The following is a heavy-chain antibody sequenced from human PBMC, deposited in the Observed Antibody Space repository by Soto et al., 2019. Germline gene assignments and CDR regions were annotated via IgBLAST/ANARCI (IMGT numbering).Heavy chain of an antibody. CDR1: GGNSINLGCS. Sequence: SLPIRLPNTVAGGNSINLGCSWSWFRQPPGKGLEWIGYIYHNRNTYYNPSLKSRVTISVDRSKNQFSLKLSSVTAADTAMYYCARVPSPWGQGTLVTVSS. CDR2: IYHNRNT. J-gene: IGHJ5*02. CDR3: ARVPSP. V-gene: IGHV4-30-2*01.